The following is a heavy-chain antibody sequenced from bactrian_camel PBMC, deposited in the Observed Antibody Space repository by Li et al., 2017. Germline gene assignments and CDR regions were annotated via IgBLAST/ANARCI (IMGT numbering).Heavy chain of an antibody. D-gene: IGHD1*01. J-gene: IGHJ6*01. Sequence: HVQLVESGGGLVQPGGSLVLSCAASEFTVSDYWITWVRQAPGKGLEWVSNINSDGSTTNYASSVKGRFTISRDNAKNTLYLQMNSLRLEDTAVYSCVRQAIGASWAFGYWGQGTQVTVS. CDR2: INSDGSTT. V-gene: IGHV3S6*01. CDR3: VRQAIGASWAFGY. CDR1: EFTVSDYW.